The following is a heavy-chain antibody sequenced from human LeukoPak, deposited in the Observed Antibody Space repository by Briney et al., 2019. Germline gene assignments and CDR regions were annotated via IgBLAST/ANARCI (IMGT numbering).Heavy chain of an antibody. CDR1: GGSISSYY. CDR2: IYYSGST. CDR3: AREGFVDYYGMDV. J-gene: IGHJ6*02. V-gene: IGHV4-59*01. Sequence: SETLSLTCTVSGGSISSYYWSWIRQPLGKGLGWIEYIYYSGSTNYNPSLKSRVTISVDTSKNQFSLKLSSVTAADTAVYYCAREGFVDYYGMDVWGQGTTVTVSS. D-gene: IGHD3-3*01.